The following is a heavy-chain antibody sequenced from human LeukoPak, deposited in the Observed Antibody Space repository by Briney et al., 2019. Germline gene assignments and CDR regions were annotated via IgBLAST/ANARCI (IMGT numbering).Heavy chain of an antibody. D-gene: IGHD6-13*01. CDR1: GFTFSSYS. J-gene: IGHJ6*02. V-gene: IGHV3-21*01. CDR2: ISSSSSYI. Sequence: TGGSLRLSCAASGFTFSSYSMNWVRQAPGKGLEWVSSISSSSSYIYYADSVKGRFTISRDNAKNSLYLQMNSLRAEDTAVYYCARDYTQLVTGGGYYYYGMDVWGQGTTVTVSS. CDR3: ARDYTQLVTGGGYYYYGMDV.